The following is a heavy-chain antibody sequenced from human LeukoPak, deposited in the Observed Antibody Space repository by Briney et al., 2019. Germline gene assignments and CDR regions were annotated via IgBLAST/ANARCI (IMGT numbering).Heavy chain of an antibody. CDR1: GGSISSSSYY. CDR3: ARRGYSSGWYPTSGFRVDAFDI. CDR2: IYYSGST. Sequence: SETLSLTCTVSGGSISSSSYYWGWIRQPPGKGLEWIGSIYYSGSTYYNPSLKSRVTISVDTSKNQFSLKLSSVTAADTAVYYCARRGYSSGWYPTSGFRVDAFDIWGQGTMVTVSS. D-gene: IGHD6-19*01. V-gene: IGHV4-39*01. J-gene: IGHJ3*02.